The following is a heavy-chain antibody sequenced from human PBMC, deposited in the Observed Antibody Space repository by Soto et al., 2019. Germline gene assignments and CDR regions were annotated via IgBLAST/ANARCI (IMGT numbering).Heavy chain of an antibody. J-gene: IGHJ3*02. V-gene: IGHV1-18*01. CDR1: GYTFTSYG. CDR2: ISAYNGNT. D-gene: IGHD2-2*01. CDR3: ASFELYCSSTSCSGTYAFDI. Sequence: QVQLVQSGAEVKKPGASVKVSCKASGYTFTSYGISWVRQAPGQGLEWMGWISAYNGNTNYAQKLQGRVTMTTDTSTSTAYMELRSLRSDDTAVYYCASFELYCSSTSCSGTYAFDIWGQGTMVTVSS.